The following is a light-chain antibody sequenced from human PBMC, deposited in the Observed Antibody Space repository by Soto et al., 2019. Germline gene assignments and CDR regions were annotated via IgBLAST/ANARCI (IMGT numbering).Light chain of an antibody. CDR2: LGS. V-gene: IGKV2-28*01. CDR1: QSLLQSNGYNY. J-gene: IGKJ1*01. CDR3: MQAIDIPWT. Sequence: IVMTQSPLSLPVNPGEPASISCRSSQSLLQSNGYNYLDWYVQKPGQSPQLLIYLGSNRASGVPERFSGSGSRTDFTLKISRVEADDVGIYYCMQAIDIPWTFGQGTKVDI.